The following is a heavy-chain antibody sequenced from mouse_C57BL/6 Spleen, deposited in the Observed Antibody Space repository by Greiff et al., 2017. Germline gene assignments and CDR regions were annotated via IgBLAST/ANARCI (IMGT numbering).Heavy chain of an antibody. CDR1: GYTFTDYY. CDR2: INPNNGGT. J-gene: IGHJ3*01. Sequence: VQLQQSGPELVKPGASVKISCKASGYTFTDYYMNWVKQSHGKSLEWIGDINPNNGGTSYNQKFKGKATLTVDKSSSTAYMELRSLTSEDSAVYYCAREGGSNYVFAYWGQGTLVTVSA. CDR3: AREGGSNYVFAY. D-gene: IGHD2-5*01. V-gene: IGHV1-26*01.